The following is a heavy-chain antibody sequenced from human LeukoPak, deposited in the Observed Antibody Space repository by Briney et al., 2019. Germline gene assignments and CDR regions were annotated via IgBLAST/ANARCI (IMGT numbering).Heavy chain of an antibody. V-gene: IGHV3-53*01. J-gene: IGHJ4*02. Sequence: HPGGSLRLSCAASGFTVSSNYMSWVRQAPGKGLEWVSVIYSGGSTYYADSVKGRFTISRDNSKNSLYLQMNSLRAEDTAVYYCASPHYYGSGSYYSRWGQGTLVTVSS. CDR2: IYSGGST. D-gene: IGHD3-10*01. CDR3: ASPHYYGSGSYYSR. CDR1: GFTVSSNY.